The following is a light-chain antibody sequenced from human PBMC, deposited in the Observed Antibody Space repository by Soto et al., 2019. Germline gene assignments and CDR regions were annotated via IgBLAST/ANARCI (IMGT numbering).Light chain of an antibody. CDR2: GAS. Sequence: EIGLKLSPGTLSLTPGEGATLSCRASQSVSSSYIAWYQQRPGQTPSLLIYGASTRATGIPDRFSGSGSGTHFTLTISRLEPGDFAVYYCQHFGCTTFTFGQVALPEV. CDR3: QHFGCTTFT. J-gene: IGKJ5*01. CDR1: QSVSSSY. V-gene: IGKV3-20*01.